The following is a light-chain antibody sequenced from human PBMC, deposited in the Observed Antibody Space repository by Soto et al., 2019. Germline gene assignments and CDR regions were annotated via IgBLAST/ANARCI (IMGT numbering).Light chain of an antibody. V-gene: IGKV1-39*01. CDR1: QSISSY. Sequence: DIQVTHSPSSVSASVGDRVTITCRASQSISSYLNWYQQKPGKAPKLLIYAASSLQSGVPSRFSGSGSGTDFTLTISSLQPEDFATYYCQQSYSTPWTFGQGTKVDIK. CDR3: QQSYSTPWT. CDR2: AAS. J-gene: IGKJ1*01.